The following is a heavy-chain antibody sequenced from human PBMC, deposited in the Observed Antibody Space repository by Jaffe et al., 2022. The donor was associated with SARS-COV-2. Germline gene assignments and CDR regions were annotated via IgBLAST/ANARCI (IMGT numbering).Heavy chain of an antibody. CDR1: GGSISSYY. CDR3: ARAGLRGVPAATIWGWFDP. D-gene: IGHD2-2*01. Sequence: QVQLQESGPGLVKPSETLSLTCTVSGGSISSYYWSWIRQPAGKGLEWIGRIYTSGSTNYNPSLKSRVTMSVDTSKNQFSLKLSSVTAADTAVYYCARAGLRGVPAATIWGWFDPWGQGTLVTVSS. CDR2: IYTSGST. V-gene: IGHV4-4*07. J-gene: IGHJ5*02.